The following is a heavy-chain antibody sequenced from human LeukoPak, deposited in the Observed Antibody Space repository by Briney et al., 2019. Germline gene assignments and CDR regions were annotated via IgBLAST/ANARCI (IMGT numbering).Heavy chain of an antibody. Sequence: SSGKVSCKASGGTFSSYAISWVRQAPGQGLEWMGGIIPIFGTANYAQKFQGRVTITADESTSTAYMELSSLRSEDTAVYYCARALTSYGGHAWLLDYRGQGTLVTVSS. CDR1: GGTFSSYA. V-gene: IGHV1-69*01. CDR2: IIPIFGTA. D-gene: IGHD4/OR15-4a*01. J-gene: IGHJ4*02. CDR3: ARALTSYGGHAWLLDY.